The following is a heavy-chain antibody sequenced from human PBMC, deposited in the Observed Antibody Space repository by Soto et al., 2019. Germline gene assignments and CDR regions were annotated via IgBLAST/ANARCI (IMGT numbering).Heavy chain of an antibody. D-gene: IGHD2-8*01. Sequence: QVQLQESGPGLVKPSQTLSLTCTVSGGSISSGGYYWSWIRQHPGKGLEWIGYIYYSGSTYYNPSLKSRVTLPVDTYENQFSQNVSSVTDADTSVYCCARDRMVLDYWGQGTLVTVSS. CDR2: IYYSGST. CDR1: GGSISSGGYY. CDR3: ARDRMVLDY. J-gene: IGHJ4*02. V-gene: IGHV4-31*03.